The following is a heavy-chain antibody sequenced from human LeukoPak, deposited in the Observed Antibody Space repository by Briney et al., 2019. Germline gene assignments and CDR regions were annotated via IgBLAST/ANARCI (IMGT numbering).Heavy chain of an antibody. CDR2: ISSDGSKT. J-gene: IGHJ4*02. V-gene: IGHV3-30*01. CDR1: GFIFSNYA. D-gene: IGHD3-10*01. Sequence: GGSPRLSCAASGFIFSNYAMHWVRQAPGKGLEWVALISSDGSKTYHADSVKGRFSISRDNSKNTLYLQLNSLRAGDTSVYYCARDSTYWYDSGSSGPHYFDYWGQGTLVTVSS. CDR3: ARDSTYWYDSGSSGPHYFDY.